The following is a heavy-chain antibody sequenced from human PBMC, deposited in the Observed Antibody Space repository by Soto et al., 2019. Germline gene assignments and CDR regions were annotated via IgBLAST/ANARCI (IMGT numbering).Heavy chain of an antibody. V-gene: IGHV4-59*01. D-gene: IGHD1-7*01. J-gene: IGHJ6*02. CDR3: ARSQRIYNWNYVNYYGMDV. CDR1: GGSISSYY. Sequence: SETLSLTCTVSGGSISSYYWSWIRQPPGKGLEWIGYIYYSGSTNYNPSLKSRVTISVDTSKNQFSLKLSSVTAADTAVYYCARSQRIYNWNYVNYYGMDVWGQGTTVTVPS. CDR2: IYYSGST.